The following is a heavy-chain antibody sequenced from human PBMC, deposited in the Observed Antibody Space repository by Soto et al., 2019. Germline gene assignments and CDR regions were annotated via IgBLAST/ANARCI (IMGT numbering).Heavy chain of an antibody. V-gene: IGHV3-21*01. Sequence: GGSLRLSCAASGFTFSSYSMNWVRQAPGKGLEWVSSISSSSSYIYYADSVKGRFTISRDNAKNSLYLQMNSLRAEDTAVYYCARRGSDCSGGSCEDAFDIWGQGTMVTV. J-gene: IGHJ3*02. CDR1: GFTFSSYS. CDR2: ISSSSSYI. D-gene: IGHD2-15*01. CDR3: ARRGSDCSGGSCEDAFDI.